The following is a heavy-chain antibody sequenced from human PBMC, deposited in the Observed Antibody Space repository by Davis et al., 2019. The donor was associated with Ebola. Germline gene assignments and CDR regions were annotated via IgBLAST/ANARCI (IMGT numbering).Heavy chain of an antibody. V-gene: IGHV1-18*01. CDR2: ISAYNGNT. J-gene: IGHJ5*02. D-gene: IGHD4-23*01. Sequence: ASVKVSCKASGYTFTSYGISWVRQAPGQGLEWMGWISAYNGNTNYAQKLQGRVTMTTDTSTSTAYMELSSLRSEDTAVYYCAREDYAGWFDPWGQGTLVTVSS. CDR1: GYTFTSYG. CDR3: AREDYAGWFDP.